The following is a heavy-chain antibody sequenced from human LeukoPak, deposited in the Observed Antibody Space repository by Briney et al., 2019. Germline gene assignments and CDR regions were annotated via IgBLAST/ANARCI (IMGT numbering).Heavy chain of an antibody. D-gene: IGHD3-22*01. CDR2: MHTGGAT. CDR3: ARNYYDRSGYYHP. J-gene: IGHJ5*02. Sequence: SETLSLTCTVSGGSIRDNYWSWIRQPAGKRLEWIGRMHTGGATTYNPSLKSRLTMSVDPSKDQFSLTLSSVTAADAAIYYCARNYYDRSGYYHPWGQGTVVTVSS. CDR1: GGSIRDNY. V-gene: IGHV4-4*07.